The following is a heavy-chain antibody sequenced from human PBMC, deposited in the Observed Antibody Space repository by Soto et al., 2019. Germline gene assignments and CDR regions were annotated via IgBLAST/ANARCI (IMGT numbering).Heavy chain of an antibody. CDR3: ASPYCSGGSCYFTEYFQH. CDR2: IAYDASKK. CDR1: GFSFSYYA. Sequence: QVQLVESGGGVVQPGRSLRLSCAASGFSFSYYAMHWVRQAPGKGLEWVAVIAYDASKKYYADSVKGRFTISRDNSKNTLYLQMNSLRDEDTAVYYCASPYCSGGSCYFTEYFQHWGQGTLVTVSS. D-gene: IGHD2-15*01. V-gene: IGHV3-30*03. J-gene: IGHJ1*01.